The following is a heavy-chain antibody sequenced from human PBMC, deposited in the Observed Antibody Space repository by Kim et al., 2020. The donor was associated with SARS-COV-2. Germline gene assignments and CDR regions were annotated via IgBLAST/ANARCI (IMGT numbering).Heavy chain of an antibody. CDR3: ARRYSGYAWASSGWYYFDY. Sequence: SRVTISVDTSKNQFSLKLSSVTAADTAVYYCARRYSGYAWASSGWYYFDYWGQGTLVTVSS. J-gene: IGHJ4*02. D-gene: IGHD5-12*01. V-gene: IGHV4-31*02.